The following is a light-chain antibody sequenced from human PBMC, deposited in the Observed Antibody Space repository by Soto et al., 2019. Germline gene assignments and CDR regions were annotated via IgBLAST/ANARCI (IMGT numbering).Light chain of an antibody. J-gene: IGLJ1*01. CDR2: EVS. CDR3: CSYAGNSTFPYV. V-gene: IGLV2-23*02. Sequence: QSVLTQPASVSGSPGQSITISCTGTSSDVGSYNLVSWYQHHPGKAPKLMIYEVSKRPSGVSNRLSGSKSGNTASLTISGLQAEDEADYYCCSYAGNSTFPYVFGTGTKDTDL. CDR1: SSDVGSYNL.